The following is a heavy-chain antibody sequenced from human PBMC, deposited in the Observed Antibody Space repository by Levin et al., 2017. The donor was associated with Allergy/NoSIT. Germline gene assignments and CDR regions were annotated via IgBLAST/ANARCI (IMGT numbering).Heavy chain of an antibody. D-gene: IGHD4-17*01. V-gene: IGHV5-10-1*01. Sequence: GESLKISCKGSGYSFTSYWISWVRQMPGKGLEWMGRIDPSDSYTNYSPSFQGHVTISADKSISTAYLQWSSLKASDTAMYYCAILTTVTTVYLDACDIWGQGTMVTVSS. CDR3: AILTTVTTVYLDACDI. CDR1: GYSFTSYW. CDR2: IDPSDSYT. J-gene: IGHJ3*02.